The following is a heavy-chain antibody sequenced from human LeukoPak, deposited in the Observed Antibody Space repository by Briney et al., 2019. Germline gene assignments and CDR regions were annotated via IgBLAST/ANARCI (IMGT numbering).Heavy chain of an antibody. V-gene: IGHV3-64*01. D-gene: IGHD1-26*01. CDR3: ARGLVGATPFDY. CDR2: ISSNGGST. Sequence: PGGSLRLSYAASGFTFSSYAMHWVRQAPGKGLEYVSAISSNGGSTYYANSVKGRFTISRDNSKNTLYLQMGSLRAEDMAVYYCARGLVGATPFDYWGQGTLVTVSS. CDR1: GFTFSSYA. J-gene: IGHJ4*02.